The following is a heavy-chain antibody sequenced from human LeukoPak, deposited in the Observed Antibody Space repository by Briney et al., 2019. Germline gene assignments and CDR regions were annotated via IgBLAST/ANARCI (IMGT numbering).Heavy chain of an antibody. CDR2: IYSGGST. CDR3: AKYRTTSAPPRNFDF. J-gene: IGHJ4*02. CDR1: GFTVSSNY. V-gene: IGHV3-53*01. D-gene: IGHD1-14*01. Sequence: GGSLRLSCAASGFTVSSNYMSWVRQAPGKGLEWVSVIYSGGSTYYADSVKGRFTISRDNSKNTLYLQMNTLGADDTAVYYCAKYRTTSAPPRNFDFWGQGTLVTVSS.